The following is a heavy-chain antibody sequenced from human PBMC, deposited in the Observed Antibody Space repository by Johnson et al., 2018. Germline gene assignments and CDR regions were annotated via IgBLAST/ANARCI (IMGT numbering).Heavy chain of an antibody. D-gene: IGHD3-10*01. CDR3: ARGWYYYGSGEFLQHYYYMDG. Sequence: VQLQESGGGLVQPGGSLRLSCAASGFTFSSYWMHWVRQAPGKGLVWVSRINSDGSSTSYADSVKGRFTISRDKAKNTLYLQMNSLTAADTALYYCARGWYYYGSGEFLQHYYYMDGWGKGTTVTVSS. V-gene: IGHV3-74*01. CDR2: INSDGSST. J-gene: IGHJ6*03. CDR1: GFTFSSYW.